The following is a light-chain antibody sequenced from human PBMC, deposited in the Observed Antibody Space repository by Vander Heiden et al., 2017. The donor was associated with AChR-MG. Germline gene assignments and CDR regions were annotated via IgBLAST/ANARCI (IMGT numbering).Light chain of an antibody. CDR2: KTS. Sequence: DIQMTQSPSTLSASVGDRVTITCRASQSISTWLAWYQQKPGKAPNLLIYKTSTLESGVPSRFSRSGSGTEFTLTISSLQPDDFATYYCQRYNTYPWTFGQGTKVEIK. J-gene: IGKJ1*01. V-gene: IGKV1-5*03. CDR3: QRYNTYPWT. CDR1: QSISTW.